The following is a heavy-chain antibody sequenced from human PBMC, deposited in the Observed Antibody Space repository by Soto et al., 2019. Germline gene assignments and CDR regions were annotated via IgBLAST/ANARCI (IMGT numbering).Heavy chain of an antibody. CDR3: VHGISGTRGEDS. D-gene: IGHD1-1*01. Sequence: EVHLLESGGGLVQPGGSLRLSCVASGITFINHAMTWVRQAPGKGLEWVSSVSEIGDVTYYADSVKGRFTISRDNSKNTLYLQLTNLKVEHTAVYYCVHGISGTRGEDSWGPGALVTVSS. J-gene: IGHJ4*02. V-gene: IGHV3-23*01. CDR2: VSEIGDVT. CDR1: GITFINHA.